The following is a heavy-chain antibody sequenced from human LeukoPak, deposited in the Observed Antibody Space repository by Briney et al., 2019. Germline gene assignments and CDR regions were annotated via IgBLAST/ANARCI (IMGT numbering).Heavy chain of an antibody. D-gene: IGHD6-19*01. CDR3: ARHPQWLVRGWFDP. V-gene: IGHV4-39*01. Sequence: SETLSLTCTVSGGSISSSSYYWGWIRQPPGKGLEWIGSIYYSGSTYYNPSLKSRVTISVDTSKNQSSLKLSSVTAADTAVYYCARHPQWLVRGWFDPWGQGTLVTVSS. J-gene: IGHJ5*02. CDR1: GGSISSSSYY. CDR2: IYYSGST.